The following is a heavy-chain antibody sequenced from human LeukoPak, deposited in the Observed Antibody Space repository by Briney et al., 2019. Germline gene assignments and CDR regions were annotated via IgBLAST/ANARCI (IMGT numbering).Heavy chain of an antibody. CDR3: ARENIVLMVYARFDY. D-gene: IGHD2-8*01. Sequence: SETLSLTCTVSGGSISYYYWSWIRQPPGKGLEWIGYVYYSGSTNYNPSLKSRVTMSVDTSKNQFSLKLSSVTAADTAVYYCARENIVLMVYARFDYWGQGTLVTVSS. V-gene: IGHV4-59*12. CDR2: VYYSGST. CDR1: GGSISYYY. J-gene: IGHJ4*02.